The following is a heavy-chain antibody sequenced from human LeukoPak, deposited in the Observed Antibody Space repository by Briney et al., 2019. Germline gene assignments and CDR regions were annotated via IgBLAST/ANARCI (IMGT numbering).Heavy chain of an antibody. D-gene: IGHD6-13*01. CDR3: ASLIAAAGLYYFDY. CDR1: GFTFSSYA. V-gene: IGHV3-23*01. CDR2: ISGSGGST. J-gene: IGHJ4*02. Sequence: GGSLRLSCAASGFTFSSYAMSWVRQAPGKGLEWVSAISGSGGSTYYADSVEGRFTISRDNSKNTLYLQMNSLRAEDTAVYYCASLIAAAGLYYFDYWGQGTLVTVSS.